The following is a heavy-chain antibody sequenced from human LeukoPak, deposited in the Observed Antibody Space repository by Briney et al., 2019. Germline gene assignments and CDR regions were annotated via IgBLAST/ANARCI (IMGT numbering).Heavy chain of an antibody. J-gene: IGHJ5*02. Sequence: SETLSLTCTVSGGSISSYYWSWIRQPPGKGLEWIGYIYYSGSTNYNPPLKSRVTISVDTSKNQFSLKLSSVTAADTAVYYCATVVVTPEDNWFDPWGQGTLVTVSS. V-gene: IGHV4-59*01. CDR3: ATVVVTPEDNWFDP. CDR1: GGSISSYY. D-gene: IGHD4-23*01. CDR2: IYYSGST.